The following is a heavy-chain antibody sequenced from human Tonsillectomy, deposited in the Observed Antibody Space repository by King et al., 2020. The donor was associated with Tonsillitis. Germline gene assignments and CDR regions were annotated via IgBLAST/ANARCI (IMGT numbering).Heavy chain of an antibody. J-gene: IGHJ4*02. Sequence: VQLVESGGGVVQPGRSVRLSCAASGFTFSNYGMHWVRQAPGKGLEWVAVIWSDGTNKYYPDSVKGRFTISRDNSKNTLYLQMNSLRAEDTAVYFCARKLVGGGVPFDYWGQGTLVTVSS. D-gene: IGHD2-2*01. CDR3: ARKLVGGGVPFDY. V-gene: IGHV3-33*08. CDR2: IWSDGTNK. CDR1: GFTFSNYG.